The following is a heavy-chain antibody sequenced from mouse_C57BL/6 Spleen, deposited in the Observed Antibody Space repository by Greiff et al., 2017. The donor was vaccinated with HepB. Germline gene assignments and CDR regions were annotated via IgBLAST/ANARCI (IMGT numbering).Heavy chain of an antibody. CDR1: GYTFTDYY. V-gene: IGHV1-26*01. Sequence: EVQLQQSGPELVKPGASVKISCKASGYTFTDYYMNWVKQSHGKSLEWIGDINPNNGGTSYNQKFKGKATLTVDKSSSTAYMELRSLTSEDSAVYYCAKGENGYYVLYYAMDYWGQGTSVTVSS. J-gene: IGHJ4*01. CDR2: INPNNGGT. D-gene: IGHD2-3*01. CDR3: AKGENGYYVLYYAMDY.